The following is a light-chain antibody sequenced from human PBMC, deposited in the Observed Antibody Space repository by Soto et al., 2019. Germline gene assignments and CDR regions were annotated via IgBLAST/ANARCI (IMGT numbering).Light chain of an antibody. CDR1: QSISSY. Sequence: DIPITQSPSSLSASVGDRVTIHCRASQSISSYLNWYQQKPGKAPKLLIYAASSLQSGVPSRFSGSGSGTDFTLTISSLQPEDFATYYCQQSYSTPRTFGLGTMG. CDR2: AAS. J-gene: IGKJ1*01. CDR3: QQSYSTPRT. V-gene: IGKV1-39*01.